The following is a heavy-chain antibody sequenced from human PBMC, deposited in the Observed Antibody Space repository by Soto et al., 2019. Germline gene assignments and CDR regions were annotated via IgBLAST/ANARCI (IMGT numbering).Heavy chain of an antibody. CDR3: ARSVHPYYDFWSGYYPYYYYYGMDV. Sequence: QVQLVQSGAEVKKPGSSVKVSCKASGGTFSCYAISWVRQAPGQGLEWMGGIIPIFGTANYAQKFQGRVTITADESTSTAYMELSSLRSEDTAVYYCARSVHPYYDFWSGYYPYYYYYGMDVWGQGTTVTVSS. V-gene: IGHV1-69*01. CDR2: IIPIFGTA. D-gene: IGHD3-3*01. CDR1: GGTFSCYA. J-gene: IGHJ6*02.